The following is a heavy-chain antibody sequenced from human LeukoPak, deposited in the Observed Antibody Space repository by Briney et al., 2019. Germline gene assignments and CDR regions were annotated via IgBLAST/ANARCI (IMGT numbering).Heavy chain of an antibody. CDR3: AREGGYQLLWRWFDP. CDR2: ISSKGGSR. V-gene: IGHV3-64*01. D-gene: IGHD2-2*01. CDR1: GYTFSSYG. Sequence: GGSLRLSCAASGYTFSSYGMHWGRQAPAKGLEYVSGISSKGGSRYYANSVKVRFTISSDNSKNTLYVQMGSRRDDDVVVCDCAREGGYQLLWRWFDPWGQGTLVTVSS. J-gene: IGHJ5*02.